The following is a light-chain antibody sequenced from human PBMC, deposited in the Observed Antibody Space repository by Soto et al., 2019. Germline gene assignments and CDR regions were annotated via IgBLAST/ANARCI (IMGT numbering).Light chain of an antibody. CDR3: QSYDSSLSGYV. J-gene: IGLJ1*01. CDR1: SSNIGAGYD. CDR2: SNT. V-gene: IGLV1-40*01. Sequence: QAVVTQPPSVSGTLGQRVTISCTGSSSNIGAGYDVQWYQQLPGTAPKLLIHSNTNRPSGVPDRFSASKSGTSASLAITGLQAEDEADYHCQSYDSSLSGYVFGTGTKVTVL.